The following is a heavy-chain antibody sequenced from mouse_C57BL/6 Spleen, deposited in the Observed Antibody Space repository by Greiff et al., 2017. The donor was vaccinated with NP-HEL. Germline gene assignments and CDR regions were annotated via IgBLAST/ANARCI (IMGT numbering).Heavy chain of an antibody. CDR3: ARSGSRGYYFDY. V-gene: IGHV1-64*01. J-gene: IGHJ2*01. CDR2: IHPNSGST. Sequence: QVQLQQPGAELVKPGASVKLSCKASGYTFTSYWMHWVKQRPGQGLEWIGMIHPNSGSTNYNEKFKSKATLTVDKSSSTAYMQLSSLTSEDSAVYCCARSGSRGYYFDYWGQGTTLTVSS. CDR1: GYTFTSYW. D-gene: IGHD1-1*01.